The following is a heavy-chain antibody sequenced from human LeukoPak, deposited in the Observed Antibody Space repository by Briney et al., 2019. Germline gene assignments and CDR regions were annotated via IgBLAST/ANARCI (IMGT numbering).Heavy chain of an antibody. D-gene: IGHD6-19*01. CDR1: GGTFSSYA. V-gene: IGHV1-69*06. CDR3: ARDDSSGGGWFDP. CDR2: IIPIFGTA. J-gene: IGHJ5*02. Sequence: SVKVSCKASGGTFSSYAICWVRQAPGQGLEWMGGIIPIFGTANYAQKFQGRVTITADKSTSTAYMELSSLRSEDTAVYYCARDDSSGGGWFDPWGQGTLVTVSS.